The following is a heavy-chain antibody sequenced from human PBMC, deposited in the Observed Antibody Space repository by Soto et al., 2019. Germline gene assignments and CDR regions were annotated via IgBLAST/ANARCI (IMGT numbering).Heavy chain of an antibody. CDR2: ISSSGSTI. Sequence: PGGSLRLSCAASGFTFSDYYMSWIRQAPGKGLEWVSYISSSGSTIYYADSVKGRFTISRDNAKNSLYLQMNSLRAEDTAVYYCASRDGSSSYYYYYMDVWGKGTTVTVSS. V-gene: IGHV3-11*01. CDR3: ASRDGSSSYYYYYMDV. D-gene: IGHD3-10*01. J-gene: IGHJ6*03. CDR1: GFTFSDYY.